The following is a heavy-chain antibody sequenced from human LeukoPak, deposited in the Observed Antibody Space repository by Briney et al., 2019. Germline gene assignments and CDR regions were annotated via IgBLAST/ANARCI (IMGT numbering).Heavy chain of an antibody. V-gene: IGHV3-30-3*01. CDR2: ISYDTTNK. J-gene: IGHJ4*02. CDR3: ARDYYDSSGPFDY. Sequence: QTGGSLRLSCAASGLTFSSYAMHWVRQAPGKGLECVAVISYDTTNKYYADSVKGRFTISRDNSKNTLYLQMNSLRAEDTAVYYCARDYYDSSGPFDYWGQGTLVTVSS. CDR1: GLTFSSYA. D-gene: IGHD3-22*01.